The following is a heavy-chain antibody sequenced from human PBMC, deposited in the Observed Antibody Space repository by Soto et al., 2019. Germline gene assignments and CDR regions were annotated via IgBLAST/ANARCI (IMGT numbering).Heavy chain of an antibody. Sequence: ASVKVACKAIGYSFTSHYMHWVRQAPGQGLEWMGTIYPGGVNIAYAQKFQGRVTMTKDTSTSTVYMELSSLTSDDTALYYCARLYGSGSTRRVRIDYWGQGTLVTVSS. CDR3: ARLYGSGSTRRVRIDY. CDR1: GYSFTSHY. J-gene: IGHJ4*02. D-gene: IGHD3-10*01. V-gene: IGHV1-46*01. CDR2: IYPGGVNI.